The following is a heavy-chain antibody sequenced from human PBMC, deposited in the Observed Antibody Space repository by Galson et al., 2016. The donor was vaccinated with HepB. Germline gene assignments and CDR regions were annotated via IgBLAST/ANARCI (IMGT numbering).Heavy chain of an antibody. D-gene: IGHD2-2*03. CDR1: GYIFTNYA. J-gene: IGHJ4*02. CDR3: ARDDGEQWIINY. Sequence: SVKVSCKASGYIFTNYAMHWVRQAPGQRLEWMGLINPDNGNAKYSQTFQGRVTISRDASASTVYMEVSTLRFEDTALYFCARDDGEQWIINYWGQGSLDTVSS. V-gene: IGHV1-3*01. CDR2: INPDNGNA.